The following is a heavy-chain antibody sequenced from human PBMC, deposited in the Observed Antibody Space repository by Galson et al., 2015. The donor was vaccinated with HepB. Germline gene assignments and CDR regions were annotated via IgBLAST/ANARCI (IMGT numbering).Heavy chain of an antibody. CDR3: ARGGEYCSSISCCERGYFFDH. V-gene: IGHV5-51*01. D-gene: IGHD2-2*01. CDR2: IYPGGSDT. J-gene: IGHJ4*02. CDR1: GYSFTNYW. Sequence: QSGAEVKKPGESLKISCKGSGYSFTNYWIGWVRQMPGKGLEWMGIIYPGGSDTRYSPSFQGQVTISADKSISTAYLQWSSLKASDTAMYYCARGGEYCSSISCCERGYFFDHWGQGTLVTVSS.